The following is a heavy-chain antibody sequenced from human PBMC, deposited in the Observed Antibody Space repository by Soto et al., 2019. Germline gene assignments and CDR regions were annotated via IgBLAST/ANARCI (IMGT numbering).Heavy chain of an antibody. CDR1: GFTLSDHV. Sequence: EVQLVESGGGLVQPGGSLRLSCAASGFTLSDHVMEWVRQAPGKGLEWVGRTKHKAASYTTDYAASVNGRFTISRDDSENSLYLQMNSRKTEDTAMCYCVTLQFSRWFYWGLGTLVTVSS. V-gene: IGHV3-72*01. D-gene: IGHD3-3*01. J-gene: IGHJ4*02. CDR3: VTLQFSRWFY. CDR2: TKHKAASYTT.